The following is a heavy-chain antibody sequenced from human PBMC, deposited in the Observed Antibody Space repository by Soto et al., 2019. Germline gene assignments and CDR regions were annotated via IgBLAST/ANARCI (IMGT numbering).Heavy chain of an antibody. CDR1: GFTFSSYW. D-gene: IGHD6-6*01. J-gene: IGHJ6*03. CDR3: ARTSIAARPSYYYYMDV. CDR2: INSDGSST. V-gene: IGHV3-74*01. Sequence: GGSLRLSCAASGFTFSSYWMHWVRQAPGKGLVWVSRINSDGSSTSYADSVKGRFTISRDNAKNTLYLQMNSLRAEDTAVYYCARTSIAARPSYYYYMDVWGKGTTVTVSS.